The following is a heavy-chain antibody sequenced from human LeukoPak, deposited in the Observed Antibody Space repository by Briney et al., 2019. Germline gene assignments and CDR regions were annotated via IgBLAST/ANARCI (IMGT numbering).Heavy chain of an antibody. J-gene: IGHJ4*02. V-gene: IGHV1-18*01. D-gene: IGHD6-19*01. CDR1: GSTFTSYG. CDR3: ARDRAVAVFDY. CDR2: ISAYNGNT. Sequence: GASVTVSCKASGSTFTSYGIGWVRQAPGQGLGWMGWISAYNGNTNYAQKLQGRVTMTTDTSTSTAYMELRSLRSDDTAVYYCARDRAVAVFDYWGQGTLVTVSS.